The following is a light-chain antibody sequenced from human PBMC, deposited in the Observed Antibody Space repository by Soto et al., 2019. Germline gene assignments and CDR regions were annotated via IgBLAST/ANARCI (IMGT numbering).Light chain of an antibody. CDR3: QLSDSSLT. Sequence: DIHMTQSPSTLSASVLYRVTITCRASQSISSWLAWYQQKPGKAPKLLIYDASSLESGVPSRFSGSGSGTEFTLTISSMQPDDFATYYCQLSDSSLTFGQGTKVDIK. J-gene: IGKJ1*01. CDR1: QSISSW. CDR2: DAS. V-gene: IGKV1-5*01.